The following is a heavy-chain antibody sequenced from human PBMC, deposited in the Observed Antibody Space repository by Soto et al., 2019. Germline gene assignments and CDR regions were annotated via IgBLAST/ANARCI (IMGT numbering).Heavy chain of an antibody. Sequence: GGSLRLSCAASGFTFSSYAMSWVRQAPGKGLEWVSAISGSGGSTYYADSVKGRFTISRDNSKNTLYLQMNSLRAEDTAVYYCAKDRASKVLRYFDWLPPDAFDIWGQGTMVTVS. CDR3: AKDRASKVLRYFDWLPPDAFDI. CDR2: ISGSGGST. J-gene: IGHJ3*02. CDR1: GFTFSSYA. V-gene: IGHV3-23*01. D-gene: IGHD3-9*01.